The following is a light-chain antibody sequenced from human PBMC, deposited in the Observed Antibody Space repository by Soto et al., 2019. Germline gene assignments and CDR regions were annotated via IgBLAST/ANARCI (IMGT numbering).Light chain of an antibody. J-gene: IGLJ2*01. CDR1: SSDVGNYNL. CDR2: EGG. Sequence: QSALTQPASVSGSPGQSITISCTGTSSDVGNYNLVSWYQQYPGKAPKLMIYEGGKRPSGVSNRFSGSKSGNTASLTISGLQAEDEADYYCSSYTSLNTRLFGGGTKLTVL. V-gene: IGLV2-14*02. CDR3: SSYTSLNTRL.